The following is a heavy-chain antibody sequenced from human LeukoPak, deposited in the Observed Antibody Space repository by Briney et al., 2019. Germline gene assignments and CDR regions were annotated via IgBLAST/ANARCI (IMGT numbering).Heavy chain of an antibody. CDR3: AKMGVVAARPGTFDY. CDR2: ISGSGGST. V-gene: IGHV3-23*01. J-gene: IGHJ4*02. D-gene: IGHD6-6*01. CDR1: GCTFTSYA. Sequence: GGSLRLSCAASGCTFTSYAMSWVRQAPGKGLEWVSAISGSGGSTYHADSVKGRFTISRDNSKNTLYLQMNSLRAEDTAVYYCAKMGVVAARPGTFDYWGQGTLVTVSS.